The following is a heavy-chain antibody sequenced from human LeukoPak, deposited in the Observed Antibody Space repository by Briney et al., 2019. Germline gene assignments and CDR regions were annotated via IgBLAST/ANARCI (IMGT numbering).Heavy chain of an antibody. V-gene: IGHV3-23*01. CDR2: INGSGDST. Sequence: GGSLSLSCAASGLTISSCPMGWVRQAPGKGLEWVSTINGSGDSTYYAGSVKGRFTISRDHSKNTLYLQMNSLRAEDTAVYYCAARPPIIVAGPFDYWGQGTLVTVSS. CDR1: GLTISSCP. D-gene: IGHD5-12*01. J-gene: IGHJ4*02. CDR3: AARPPIIVAGPFDY.